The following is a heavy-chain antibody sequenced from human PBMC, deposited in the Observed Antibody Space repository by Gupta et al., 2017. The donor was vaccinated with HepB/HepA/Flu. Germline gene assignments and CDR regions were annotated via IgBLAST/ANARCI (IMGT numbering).Heavy chain of an antibody. V-gene: IGHV1-3*01. CDR3: ARTGSLDY. CDR2: VTAGSGNA. CDR1: AYTFTTYD. Sequence: QVQLVQSGAEVKKPGASVRVSCKASAYTFTTYDIHWVRQAPGQRLEWMGWVTAGSGNAGYSQNIQGRVTITRDTSANTVDMELSRLTSEDTAVYYSARTGSLDYWGQGTVVTVSS. D-gene: IGHD2-15*01. J-gene: IGHJ4*02.